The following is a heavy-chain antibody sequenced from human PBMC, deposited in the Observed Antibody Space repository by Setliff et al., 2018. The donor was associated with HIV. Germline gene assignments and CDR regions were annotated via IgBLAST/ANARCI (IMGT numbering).Heavy chain of an antibody. CDR1: GFTFSGYS. Sequence: GGSLRLSCAASGFTFSGYSMNWVRQAPGKGLEWVSCISSSSSTIYYADSVKGRFTISRDNAKNSLYLQMNSLRAEDTAVYYCARDKSHDSSGYESGYYFYYMDVWGKGTTVTVSS. CDR2: ISSSSSTI. J-gene: IGHJ6*03. CDR3: ARDKSHDSSGYESGYYFYYMDV. V-gene: IGHV3-48*01. D-gene: IGHD3-22*01.